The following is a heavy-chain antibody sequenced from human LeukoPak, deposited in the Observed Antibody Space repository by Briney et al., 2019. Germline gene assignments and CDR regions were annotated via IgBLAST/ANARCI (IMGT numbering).Heavy chain of an antibody. CDR3: AKNITMMVF. V-gene: IGHV3-23*01. Sequence: GGSLRLSCAASGFNFGNNDMNWVRQTPGKGLEWVSGIRGYNGQTYYADSVKGRFTISRDKSADTVYLQMNGLKTEDTAVYYCAKNITMMVFWGQGTLVTVSS. D-gene: IGHD3-22*01. J-gene: IGHJ4*02. CDR2: IRGYNGQT. CDR1: GFNFGNND.